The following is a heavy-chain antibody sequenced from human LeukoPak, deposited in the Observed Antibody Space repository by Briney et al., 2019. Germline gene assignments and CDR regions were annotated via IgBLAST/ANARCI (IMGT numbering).Heavy chain of an antibody. V-gene: IGHV4-4*09. D-gene: IGHD2-2*01. Sequence: SETLSLSYTVSGGSISSYYWSWIRQPPGKELQWIGDIHSTGTTKFNPSLKSRVTMSVDTSKNQFSLKLSSVTAADTAVYYCARHTRRDAVNPSDYWGEGTLVTVSS. J-gene: IGHJ4*02. CDR3: ARHTRRDAVNPSDY. CDR1: GGSISSYY. CDR2: IHSTGTT.